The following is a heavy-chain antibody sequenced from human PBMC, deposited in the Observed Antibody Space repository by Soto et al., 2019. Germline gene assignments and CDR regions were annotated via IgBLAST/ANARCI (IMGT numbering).Heavy chain of an antibody. J-gene: IGHJ2*01. CDR1: GFTFGPYW. Sequence: EVQLVESGGGLVQPGGSLRLSCAASGFTFGPYWMTWVRQAPGKGLEWVAKIKPDGSEKYYVDSVKGRFTISRDNTEPSLYLQMNSLRAEDTAVYYCARPSTVAGSSYWCFDLWGRGTLVTVSS. V-gene: IGHV3-7*01. CDR3: ARPSTVAGSSYWCFDL. D-gene: IGHD4-17*01. CDR2: IKPDGSEK.